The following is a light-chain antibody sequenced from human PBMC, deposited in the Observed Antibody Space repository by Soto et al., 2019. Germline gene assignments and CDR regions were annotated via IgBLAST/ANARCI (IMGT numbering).Light chain of an antibody. J-gene: IGLJ1*01. CDR3: SSFSGSSYV. CDR2: DVT. CDR1: SCDVGNNNY. Sequence: QPELTQPAYVSGSPGQSITISCHRTSCDVGNNNYVSWYQHNPGRAPKVMICDVTNRPSGVSNRFSGSKSGNAASLTISGFQAEDAAYYCCSSFSGSSYVFRTGTKVTV. V-gene: IGLV2-14*03.